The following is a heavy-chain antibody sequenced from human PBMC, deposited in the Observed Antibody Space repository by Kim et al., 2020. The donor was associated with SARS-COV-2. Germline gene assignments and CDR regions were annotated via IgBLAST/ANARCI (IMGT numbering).Heavy chain of an antibody. CDR3: VVGWAFDI. D-gene: IGHD6-19*01. Sequence: ASVKVSCKASGYTFTSNVIHWVRQAPGQGLEWMGWINAGNGNTKYSQKFQGRATITRDTSASTAYMELSSLRSEDTAVFYCVVGWAFDIWGQGTMVTVSS. CDR1: GYTFTSNV. CDR2: INAGNGNT. J-gene: IGHJ3*02. V-gene: IGHV1-3*01.